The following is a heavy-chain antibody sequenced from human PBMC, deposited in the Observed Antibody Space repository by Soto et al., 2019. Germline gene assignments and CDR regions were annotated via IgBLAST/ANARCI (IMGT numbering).Heavy chain of an antibody. CDR2: IYYSGST. D-gene: IGHD2-15*01. CDR3: ARQYCSGGSCGRNYYYYYAMDV. CDR1: GGSISSYY. J-gene: IGHJ6*02. V-gene: IGHV4-59*01. Sequence: SETLSLTCTVSGGSISSYYWSWIRRPPGKGLEWIGYIYYSGSTNYNPSVKSRVTISVDTSKNQFSLKLSSVTAADTAVYYCARQYCSGGSCGRNYYYYYAMDVWGQGTTVT.